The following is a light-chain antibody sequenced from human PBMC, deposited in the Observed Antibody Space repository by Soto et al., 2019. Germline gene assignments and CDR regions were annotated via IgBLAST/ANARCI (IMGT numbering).Light chain of an antibody. CDR2: DTS. CDR3: QQYDKXPPT. CDR1: QSVRSN. V-gene: IGKV3-15*01. J-gene: IGKJ1*01. Sequence: EVVMTQSPATLSVSPGERATLSCRAIQSVRSNLAWYQQKPGQAPRPLVYDTSTRATGIPARFSGSGSGTEFTLTISSLQSEDFAVYNSQQYDKXPPTCGQGTKV.